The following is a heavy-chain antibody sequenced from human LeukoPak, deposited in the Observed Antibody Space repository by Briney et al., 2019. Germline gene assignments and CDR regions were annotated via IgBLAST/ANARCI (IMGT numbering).Heavy chain of an antibody. CDR2: IYYSGST. V-gene: IGHV4-39*01. J-gene: IGHJ4*02. D-gene: IGHD5-12*01. CDR3: ARFQEATWKNYFDH. Sequence: SGTLSLTCTVSGGSISSSSYYWGWIRQPPGKGLEWIGSIYYSGSTYYNPSLKSRVTISVDTSKNQFSLKLSSVTAADTAVYYCARFQEATWKNYFDHWGQGTLVTVSS. CDR1: GGSISSSSYY.